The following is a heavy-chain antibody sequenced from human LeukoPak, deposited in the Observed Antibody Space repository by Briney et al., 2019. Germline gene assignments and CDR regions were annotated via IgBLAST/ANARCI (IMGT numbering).Heavy chain of an antibody. CDR2: VHSDGTTT. CDR1: GSSFSRLW. Sequence: GGSLRLSCAASGSSFSRLWMHWVRQTPGKGLEWVSRVHSDGTTTNYADSVKGRFTISRDNAKNTLYLQMNSLRAEDTAVYYCTKGALSYYCYGMDVWGRGTTVTVSS. CDR3: TKGALSYYCYGMDV. V-gene: IGHV3-74*01. D-gene: IGHD3-10*01. J-gene: IGHJ6*02.